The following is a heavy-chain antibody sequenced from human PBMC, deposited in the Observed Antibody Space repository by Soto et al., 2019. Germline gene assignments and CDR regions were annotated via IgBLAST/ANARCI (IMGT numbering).Heavy chain of an antibody. CDR2: ISPYNGHT. Sequence: QVQLVQSAGEVKKPGASVKVSCKASGYSFTSYGISWVRRAPGQGLEWMGWISPYNGHTQFVERFQGRVTMTTDTPTKTAYMELRNLSSDDTAHYYCARDLTIVPATHPRLENYGMDVWGQGTTVIVSS. V-gene: IGHV1-18*01. D-gene: IGHD2-2*01. J-gene: IGHJ6*02. CDR1: GYSFTSYG. CDR3: ARDLTIVPATHPRLENYGMDV.